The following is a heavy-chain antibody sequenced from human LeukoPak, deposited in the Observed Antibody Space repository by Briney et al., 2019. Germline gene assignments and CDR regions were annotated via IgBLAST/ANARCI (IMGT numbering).Heavy chain of an antibody. Sequence: PGGSLRLSCAASGFTFSSYAMSWVRQAPGKGLEGVSAISGSGGSTYYADSVKGRFTISRDNSKNTLYLQMNSLRAEDTAVYYCAKCDTSVTIFGVVDYWGQGTLVTVSS. CDR1: GFTFSSYA. CDR2: ISGSGGST. CDR3: AKCDTSVTIFGVVDY. V-gene: IGHV3-23*01. J-gene: IGHJ4*02. D-gene: IGHD3-3*01.